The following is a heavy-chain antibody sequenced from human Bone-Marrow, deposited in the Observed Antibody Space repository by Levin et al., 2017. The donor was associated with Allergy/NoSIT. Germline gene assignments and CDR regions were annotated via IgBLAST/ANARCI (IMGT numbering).Heavy chain of an antibody. V-gene: IGHV3-48*03. CDR3: ARSGDNSGSGTYHDY. Sequence: LSLTCAASGFTFRTHEMNWVRQAPGKGLEWVSYISTSGNTRYYADSVKGRFTISTDNADNSLFLQMNNLRAEDTAVYYCARSGDNSGSGTYHDYWGQGTLVAVSS. J-gene: IGHJ4*02. D-gene: IGHD3-10*01. CDR1: GFTFRTHE. CDR2: ISTSGNTR.